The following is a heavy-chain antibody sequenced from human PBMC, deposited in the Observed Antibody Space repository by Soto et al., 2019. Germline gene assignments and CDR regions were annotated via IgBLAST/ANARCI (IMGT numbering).Heavy chain of an antibody. V-gene: IGHV1-46*01. J-gene: IGHJ4*02. D-gene: IGHD2-15*01. CDR1: GYTFAMHY. CDR3: AREDGGGGRRHDF. Sequence: QVQLVQSGAEVKKPGASVKISCKTSGYTFAMHYIHWVRQAPGQGLEWMGMINPSDGSTSYVQKFLGRVTMTRDTSATTVFLNMSRLTSHDTAVFYCAREDGGGGRRHDFWGQGTLVTVSS. CDR2: INPSDGST.